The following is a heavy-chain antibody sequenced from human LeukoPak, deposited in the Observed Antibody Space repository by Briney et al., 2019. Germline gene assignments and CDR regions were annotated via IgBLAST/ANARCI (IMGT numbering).Heavy chain of an antibody. D-gene: IGHD6-13*01. CDR3: ARVPTLSSSWYVEGFDY. J-gene: IGHJ4*02. Sequence: SVKVSCKASGGTFSSYAISWVRQAPGQGLEWMGGIIPIFGTANYVQKFQGRVTITADESTSTAYMELSSLRSEDTAVYYCARVPTLSSSWYVEGFDYWGQGTLVTVSS. CDR2: IIPIFGTA. CDR1: GGTFSSYA. V-gene: IGHV1-69*13.